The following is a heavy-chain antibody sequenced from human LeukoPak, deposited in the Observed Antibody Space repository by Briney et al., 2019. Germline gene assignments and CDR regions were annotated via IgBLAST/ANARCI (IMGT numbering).Heavy chain of an antibody. CDR3: ARSGDILTGYYHDAFDI. V-gene: IGHV1-2*02. J-gene: IGHJ3*02. CDR2: INPNSGST. Sequence: GASVKVSCKASGYTFTGYYMHWVRQAPGQGLEWMGWINPNSGSTNYAQKFQGRVTMTRDTSISTAYMELSRLRSDDTAVYYCARSGDILTGYYHDAFDIWGQGTMVTVSS. D-gene: IGHD3-9*01. CDR1: GYTFTGYY.